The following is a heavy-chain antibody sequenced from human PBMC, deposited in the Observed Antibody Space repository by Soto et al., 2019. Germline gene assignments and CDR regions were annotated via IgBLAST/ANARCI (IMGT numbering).Heavy chain of an antibody. CDR1: GFTFSNFY. CDR2: ISSTSSYT. V-gene: IGHV3-11*05. D-gene: IGHD6-13*01. CDR3: ARDSGIVAAGRFSFDP. J-gene: IGHJ5*02. Sequence: GGSLRLSCAASGFTFSNFYMTWIRQAPGKGLECVSYISSTSSYTNYAASVEGRFTISRDNVKNSLFLQMSSLRAEDTAFYFCARDSGIVAAGRFSFDPRGQGTLVTVSS.